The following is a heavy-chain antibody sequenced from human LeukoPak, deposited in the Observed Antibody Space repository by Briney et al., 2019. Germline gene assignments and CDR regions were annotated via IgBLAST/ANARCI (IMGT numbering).Heavy chain of an antibody. CDR3: ASQYWVPAAFYYAFDV. V-gene: IGHV1-69*06. CDR1: GDTFSNYA. CDR2: IIPVFGTT. Sequence: GASVKVSCKASGDTFSNYAISWVRQAPGQGLEWMGAIIPVFGTTNYARKFQGRVTITAVTYTTTSYMELSSLTSEDTAIYYCASQYWVPAAFYYAFDVWGKGTTVTVSS. D-gene: IGHD2-2*01. J-gene: IGHJ6*04.